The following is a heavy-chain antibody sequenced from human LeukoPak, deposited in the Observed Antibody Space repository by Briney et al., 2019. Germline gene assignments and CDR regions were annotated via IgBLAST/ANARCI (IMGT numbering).Heavy chain of an antibody. D-gene: IGHD6-19*01. CDR3: AKVGGAVAGSFDY. CDR2: ISGSGGST. Sequence: GGSLRLSCAASGFTFSTYAMSWVRQAPGKGLEWVAAISGSGGSTYYADSVKGRFTISRDNSKNTLYLQMDSLRAEDTAVYYCAKVGGAVAGSFDYWGQGTLVTVSS. J-gene: IGHJ4*02. V-gene: IGHV3-23*01. CDR1: GFTFSTYA.